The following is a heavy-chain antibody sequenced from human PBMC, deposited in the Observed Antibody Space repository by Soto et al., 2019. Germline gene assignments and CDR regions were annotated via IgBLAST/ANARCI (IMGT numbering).Heavy chain of an antibody. CDR3: ARTSRFEY. CDR1: GGSFSNYY. CDR2: INHRGST. D-gene: IGHD6-6*01. Sequence: QVQLQQWGAGLLKPSETLSLTCAVYGGSFSNYYWSWVRQPPGKGLEWIGEINHRGSTNYNPSLTSGVHXSVDTSKNQFSLKLSSVTAAETAVYYCARTSRFEYWGQGTLVTVSS. V-gene: IGHV4-34*01. J-gene: IGHJ4*02.